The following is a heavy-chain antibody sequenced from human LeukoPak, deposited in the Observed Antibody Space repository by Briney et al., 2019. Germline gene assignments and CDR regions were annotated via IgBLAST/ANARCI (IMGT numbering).Heavy chain of an antibody. CDR1: GFTFSSYG. D-gene: IGHD4-17*01. J-gene: IGHJ4*02. Sequence: GGSLRLSCSTSGFTFSSYGMHWVRQAPGKGLEWVTFIGHDGSPKQYADSVKGRFTISSDKSKNTVYLQMNSLKPEDTAVYYCARNRDYDFDYWGQGTLVTVSS. V-gene: IGHV3-30*02. CDR3: ARNRDYDFDY. CDR2: IGHDGSPK.